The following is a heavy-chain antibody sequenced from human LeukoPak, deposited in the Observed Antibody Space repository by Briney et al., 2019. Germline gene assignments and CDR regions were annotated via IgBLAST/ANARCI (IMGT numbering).Heavy chain of an antibody. Sequence: GASVKVSCKASGYTFTGYYMHWVRQAPGQGLEWMGWINPNSGGTNYAQKFQGRVTMTRDTSISTAYMELSRLRSDDTAVYYCARTRVRGVIIPPGYWGQGTLVTVSS. CDR2: INPNSGGT. J-gene: IGHJ4*02. D-gene: IGHD3-10*01. CDR1: GYTFTGYY. CDR3: ARTRVRGVIIPPGY. V-gene: IGHV1-2*02.